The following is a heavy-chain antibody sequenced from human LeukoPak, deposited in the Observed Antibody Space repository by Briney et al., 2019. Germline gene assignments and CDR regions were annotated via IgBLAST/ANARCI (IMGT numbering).Heavy chain of an antibody. CDR3: ARDRVVGARRENWFDP. CDR1: GYTFTGNY. CDR2: INPNSGGT. J-gene: IGHJ5*02. V-gene: IGHV1-2*02. Sequence: ASVKVSCKASGYTFTGNYMHWWRQAPGQGLEGRGGINPNSGGTNYAQKFQGRVTMTRDTSISTAYMELSRLRSDDTAVYYCARDRVVGARRENWFDPWGQGTLVTVSS. D-gene: IGHD1-26*01.